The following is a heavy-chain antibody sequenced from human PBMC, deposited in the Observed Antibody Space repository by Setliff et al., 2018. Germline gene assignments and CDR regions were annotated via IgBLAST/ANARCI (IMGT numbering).Heavy chain of an antibody. D-gene: IGHD1-1*01. CDR2: ISYSGIT. CDR1: GASVSSHY. V-gene: IGHV4-59*02. J-gene: IGHJ1*01. Sequence: KTSETLSLTCNVSGASVSSHYWDWIRQPPGKGLEWIGFISYSGITTYNVSLKSRVSISVDTSKNKLSLTLSSVTAADTAVYYCVREGYSEYFQDWGRGTLVTVSS. CDR3: VREGYSEYFQD.